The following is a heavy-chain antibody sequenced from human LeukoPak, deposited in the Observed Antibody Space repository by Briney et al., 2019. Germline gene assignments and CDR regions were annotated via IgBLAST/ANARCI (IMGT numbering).Heavy chain of an antibody. CDR3: ARGFNDFWSGSQLEY. CDR2: ISYDGGKT. Sequence: GGSLRLSCAASGFTFSFYSMHWVRQAPGKGLQWLAVISYDGGKTYYADSVEGRFTISRDNSKSTVYLEINSLRSEDTAIYYCARGFNDFWSGSQLEYWGQGTLVTVSS. V-gene: IGHV3-30-3*01. D-gene: IGHD3-3*01. J-gene: IGHJ4*02. CDR1: GFTFSFYS.